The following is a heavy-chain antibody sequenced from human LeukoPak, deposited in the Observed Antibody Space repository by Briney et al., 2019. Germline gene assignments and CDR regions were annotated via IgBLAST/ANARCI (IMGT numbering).Heavy chain of an antibody. D-gene: IGHD3-16*02. J-gene: IGHJ5*01. CDR3: AVLLYRHYHWFDS. CDR2: IYYNGDN. V-gene: IGHV4-39*01. CDR1: GASISSNSFY. Sequence: SETLSLTCTVSGASISSNSFYWGWVRQPPGKGLDWIVTIYYNGDNCYNPSLKSRVTMSVYTAASQFSLKLSSVTAADTAVYYCAVLLYRHYHWFDSWGQGTLVSVSS.